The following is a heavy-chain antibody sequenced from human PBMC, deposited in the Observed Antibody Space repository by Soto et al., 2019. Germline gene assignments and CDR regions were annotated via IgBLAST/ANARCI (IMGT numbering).Heavy chain of an antibody. V-gene: IGHV4-30-2*01. CDR3: ARDSRGGYYFDY. Sequence: SETLSLTCAVSGDSISSGGYSWNWIRQPPGKGLEWIGYIYYSGSTYYNPSLKSRLTISVDRSKNQFSLRLTSVTAADTAVYYCARDSRGGYYFDYWGQGTLVTVSS. CDR2: IYYSGST. J-gene: IGHJ4*02. D-gene: IGHD1-26*01. CDR1: GDSISSGGYS.